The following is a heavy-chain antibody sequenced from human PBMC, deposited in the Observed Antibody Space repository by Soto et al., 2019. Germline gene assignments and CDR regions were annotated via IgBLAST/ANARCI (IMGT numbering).Heavy chain of an antibody. CDR2: LYDVDGT. CDR3: ASWHKLEHAYDV. CDR1: GLTVSGKKY. D-gene: IGHD1-1*01. J-gene: IGHJ3*01. Sequence: DVQLVESGGGLIQPGESLRLSCAAFGLTVSGKKYVAWVRQAPGKGLEWVSALYDVDGTYYADSVKGRFTTSRDSSKTTVYLQMNGLRPDDTAVYYCASWHKLEHAYDVWGQGTTVTVSS. V-gene: IGHV3-53*01.